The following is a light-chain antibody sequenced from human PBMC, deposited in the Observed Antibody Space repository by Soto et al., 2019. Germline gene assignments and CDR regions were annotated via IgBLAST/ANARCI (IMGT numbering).Light chain of an antibody. V-gene: IGLV2-14*01. Sequence: QSALTQPASVSGSPGQSITISCAGTSSDVGGYNFVSWYQQHPGKAPKLMISEVSNRPSGVSTRFSGSKSGNTASLTISGLQSEDEAEYYCGSYTSSTTPYVFGTGTKLTVL. J-gene: IGLJ1*01. CDR3: GSYTSSTTPYV. CDR2: EVS. CDR1: SSDVGGYNF.